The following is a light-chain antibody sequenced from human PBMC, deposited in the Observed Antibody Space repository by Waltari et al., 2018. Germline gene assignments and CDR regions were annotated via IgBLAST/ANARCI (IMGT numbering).Light chain of an antibody. CDR2: SDH. CDR3: AAWDESLNGPV. CDR1: SSNIGSSP. V-gene: IGLV1-44*01. J-gene: IGLJ3*02. Sequence: QSVLTQSPSVSGTPGQRVVIFCSGSSSNIGSSPVNWYQQVPGTAPKLLICSDHERPSGVPDRFSGSKSGTAASLAISGLQSQDEADYYCAAWDESLNGPVFGGGTKLTVL.